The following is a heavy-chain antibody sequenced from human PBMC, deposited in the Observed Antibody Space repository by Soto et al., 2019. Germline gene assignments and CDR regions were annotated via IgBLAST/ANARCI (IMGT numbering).Heavy chain of an antibody. CDR2: IWYDGSNK. V-gene: IGHV3-33*01. Sequence: QVQLVESGGGVVQPGRSLRLSCAASGFTFSSYGMHWVRQAPGKGLEWVAVIWYDGSNKYYADSVKGRFTISRDNSKNTLYLQMNSLRAEDTAVYYCARGEGGVVVTAHRYYYYGMDVWGQGTTVTVSS. D-gene: IGHD2-21*02. CDR3: ARGEGGVVVTAHRYYYYGMDV. CDR1: GFTFSSYG. J-gene: IGHJ6*02.